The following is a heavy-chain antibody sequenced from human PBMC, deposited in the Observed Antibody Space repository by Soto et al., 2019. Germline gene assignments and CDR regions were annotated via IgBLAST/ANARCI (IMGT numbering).Heavy chain of an antibody. D-gene: IGHD6-19*01. Sequence: GASVKVSCKASGGTFSSYAISWVRQAPGQGLEWMGGIIPIFGTANYAQKFQGRVTMTEDTSTDTAYMELSSLRSEDTAVYYCATDGMAGTSPDAFDIWGQGTMVTVSS. V-gene: IGHV1-69*06. J-gene: IGHJ3*02. CDR2: IIPIFGTA. CDR1: GGTFSSYA. CDR3: ATDGMAGTSPDAFDI.